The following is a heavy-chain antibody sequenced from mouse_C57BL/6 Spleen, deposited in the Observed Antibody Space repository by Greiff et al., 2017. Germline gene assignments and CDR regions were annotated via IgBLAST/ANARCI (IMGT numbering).Heavy chain of an antibody. D-gene: IGHD2-1*01. Sequence: VQLQESGAELARPGASVKMSCKASGYTFTSYTMHWVKQRPGQGLEWIGYINPSSGYTKYNQKFKDKATLTADKSSSTAYMQLSSLTSEDSAVYYCASNYENWYFDVWGTGTTVTVSA. CDR1: GYTFTSYT. CDR2: INPSSGYT. CDR3: ASNYENWYFDV. V-gene: IGHV1-4*01. J-gene: IGHJ1*03.